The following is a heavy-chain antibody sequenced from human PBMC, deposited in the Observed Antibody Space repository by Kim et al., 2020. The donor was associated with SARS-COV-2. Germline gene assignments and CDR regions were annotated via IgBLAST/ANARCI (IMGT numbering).Heavy chain of an antibody. D-gene: IGHD4-17*01. Sequence: SLRLSCAASGFTFSDHFMDWVRQAPGKGLEWVGRTRNKANSYTTEYAASVKGRFTISRDDSKNSLYLQINSLKTEDTAVYYCARERREQTTYYGMDVW. V-gene: IGHV3-72*01. J-gene: IGHJ6*01. CDR3: ARERREQTTYYGMDV. CDR1: GFTFSDHF. CDR2: TRNKANSYTT.